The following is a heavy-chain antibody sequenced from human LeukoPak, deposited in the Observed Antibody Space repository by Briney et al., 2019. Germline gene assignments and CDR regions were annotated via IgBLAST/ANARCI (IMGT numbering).Heavy chain of an antibody. CDR1: GGSISSGDYY. V-gene: IGHV4-30-4*01. Sequence: SETLSLTCTVSGGSISSGDYYWSWIRQPPGKGLEWIGYIYYSGSTYYNPSLKSRVTISVDTSKNQFSLKLSSVTAADTAVYYCARGRSLGDRDAFDIWGQGTMVTVSS. J-gene: IGHJ3*02. CDR3: ARGRSLGDRDAFDI. D-gene: IGHD3-10*01. CDR2: IYYSGST.